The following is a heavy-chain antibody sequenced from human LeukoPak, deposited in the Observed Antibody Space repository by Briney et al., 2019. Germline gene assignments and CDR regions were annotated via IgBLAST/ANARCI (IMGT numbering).Heavy chain of an antibody. CDR1: GGSISSGGYS. CDR3: ARGTRDDAFDI. CDR2: IYHSGST. Sequence: KSSQTLSLTCAVSGGSISSGGYSWSWLRQPPGKGLEWIGYIYHSGSTYYDPSLKSRVTISVDRSKNQFSLKLSSVTAADTAVYYCARGTRDDAFDIWGQGTMVTVSS. J-gene: IGHJ3*02. D-gene: IGHD1-1*01. V-gene: IGHV4-30-2*01.